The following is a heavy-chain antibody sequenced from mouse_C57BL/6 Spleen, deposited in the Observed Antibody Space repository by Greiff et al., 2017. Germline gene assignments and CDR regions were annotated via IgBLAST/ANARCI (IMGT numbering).Heavy chain of an antibody. Sequence: QVQLQQPGAELVMPGASVKLSCKASGYTFTSYWMHWVKQRPGQGLEWIGEIDPSDSYTNYNQKFKGKSTLTVDKSSSTAYMQLSSLTSEDSAVSYCASPSVAAWFAYWGQGTLVTVSA. D-gene: IGHD1-1*01. J-gene: IGHJ3*01. CDR2: IDPSDSYT. CDR3: ASPSVAAWFAY. V-gene: IGHV1-69*01. CDR1: GYTFTSYW.